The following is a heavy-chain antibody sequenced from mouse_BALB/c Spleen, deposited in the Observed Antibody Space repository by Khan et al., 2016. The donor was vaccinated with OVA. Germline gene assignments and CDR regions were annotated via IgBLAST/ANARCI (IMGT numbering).Heavy chain of an antibody. J-gene: IGHJ4*01. V-gene: IGHV2-6-5*01. CDR3: AKDPPYYALDY. CDR2: ILAGGSK. CDR1: GFSLTDYA. Sequence: QMQLEESGPGLVAPSQSLSITCTVSGFSLTDYAVSWIRQPPGKGLEWLGVILAGGSKYYNSALKFRLSISKDNSKSQVFLEMSSLQTDDTAMYYCAKDPPYYALDYWGQGTSVTVSS.